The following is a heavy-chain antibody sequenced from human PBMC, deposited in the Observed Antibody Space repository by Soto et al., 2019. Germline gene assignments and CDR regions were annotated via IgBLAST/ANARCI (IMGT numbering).Heavy chain of an antibody. V-gene: IGHV1-18*01. Sequence: ASVKVSCKASGYTFTSYGISWVRQAPGQGLEWMGWISAYNGNTNYAQKLQGRVTMTTDTSTSTAYMELRSLRSDDTAMYYCARDQTQGVVADYYFDYWGQGTLVTVSS. CDR1: GYTFTSYG. D-gene: IGHD3-22*01. CDR2: ISAYNGNT. CDR3: ARDQTQGVVADYYFDY. J-gene: IGHJ4*02.